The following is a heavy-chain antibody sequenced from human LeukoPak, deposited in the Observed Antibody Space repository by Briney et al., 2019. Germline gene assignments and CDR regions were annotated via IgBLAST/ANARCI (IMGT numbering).Heavy chain of an antibody. D-gene: IGHD3-3*01. Sequence: GASVKVSCKASGYTFTSYDINWGRQATGQGLEWMGWISAYNGDTNYAQKLQGRVTMTTDTSTSTAYMELRSLRSDDTAVYYCARDQTYYDFWSGYPPYYYYYGMDVWGQGTTVTVSS. V-gene: IGHV1-18*01. CDR3: ARDQTYYDFWSGYPPYYYYYGMDV. J-gene: IGHJ6*02. CDR2: ISAYNGDT. CDR1: GYTFTSYD.